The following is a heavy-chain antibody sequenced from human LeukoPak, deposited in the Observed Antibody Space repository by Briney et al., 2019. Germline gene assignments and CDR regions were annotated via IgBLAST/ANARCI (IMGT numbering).Heavy chain of an antibody. Sequence: SVKVSCKASGGTFSSYAISWVRQAPGQGLEWMGGIIPIFGTANYAQKFQGRVTTTADKSTSTAYMELSSLRSEDTAVYYCARALVVPAAMDYWGQGTLVTVSS. CDR3: ARALVVPAAMDY. CDR1: GGTFSSYA. V-gene: IGHV1-69*06. D-gene: IGHD2-2*01. J-gene: IGHJ4*02. CDR2: IIPIFGTA.